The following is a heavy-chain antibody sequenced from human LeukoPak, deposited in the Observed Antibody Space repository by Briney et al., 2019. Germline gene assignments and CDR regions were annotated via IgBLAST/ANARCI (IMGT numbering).Heavy chain of an antibody. CDR2: VFYNGKT. CDR1: GASFRSGGQY. Sequence: SETLSLTCTLSGASFRSGGQYWGWIRQTPGKGLEWIGDVFYNGKTNYNPSLRSRVTISLDTSRSQFSLRLSSVTAADTGVYYCARIFDIWGRGTLVTVSS. J-gene: IGHJ4*02. CDR3: ARIFDI. V-gene: IGHV4-61*08.